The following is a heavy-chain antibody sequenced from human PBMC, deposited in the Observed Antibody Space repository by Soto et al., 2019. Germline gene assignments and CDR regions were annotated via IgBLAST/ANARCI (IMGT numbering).Heavy chain of an antibody. D-gene: IGHD2-15*01. CDR2: TYYRSKWYN. Sequence: PSQTLSLTCVISGDSVSSSSVAWNWIRQSPSRGLEWLGRTYYRSKWYNNYAVSVKSRITINPDTSKNQFSLQLNSVSPEDTATYYCASLHSGASDSYDVWGQGTVVTVSS. J-gene: IGHJ3*01. V-gene: IGHV6-1*01. CDR1: GDSVSSSSVA. CDR3: ASLHSGASDSYDV.